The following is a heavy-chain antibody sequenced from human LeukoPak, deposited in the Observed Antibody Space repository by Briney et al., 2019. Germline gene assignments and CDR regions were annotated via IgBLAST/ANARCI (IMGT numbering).Heavy chain of an antibody. V-gene: IGHV3-15*01. CDR1: GFTFSYAL. Sequence: PGGALRLSCAASGFTFSYALMTWVPQARGKGVEWVGHLKRKTDGGTTDYAAPVKDRSTISRDDSQNTVELQMCSLNTEDTAVYYCTTDISAGLYWGQGT. J-gene: IGHJ4*02. CDR2: LKRKTDGGTT. CDR3: TTDISAGLY. D-gene: IGHD1-14*01.